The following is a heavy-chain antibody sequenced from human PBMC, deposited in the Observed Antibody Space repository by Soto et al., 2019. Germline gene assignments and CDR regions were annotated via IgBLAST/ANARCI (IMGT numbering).Heavy chain of an antibody. CDR3: ARVNEQQRYSWFDP. CDR1: GDSITNNHW. CDR2: INHSGST. V-gene: IGHV4-4*02. Sequence: SETLSLTCTVYGDSITNNHWWSLVRQPPGKGLEWIGEINHSGSTNYNPSPKSRVTISIDTSKSQFSLRLSSVTAADTAVYYCARVNEQQRYSWFDPWGQGTLVTVSS. D-gene: IGHD6-13*01. J-gene: IGHJ5*02.